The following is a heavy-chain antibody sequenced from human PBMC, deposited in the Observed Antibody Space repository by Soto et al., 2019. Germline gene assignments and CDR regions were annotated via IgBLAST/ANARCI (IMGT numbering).Heavy chain of an antibody. J-gene: IGHJ4*02. CDR1: GYTFSIYG. V-gene: IGHV1-18*04. D-gene: IGHD4-17*01. CDR2: ISPYTGNT. Sequence: ASVKVSCKAAGYTFSIYGISWVRQAPGQGLEWMGWISPYTGNTNYAQKFQDRVTMTTDTSTSTAYMELRSLRSDDTAVYYCARGTPYGDYETPPDYWGQGTLVTVSS. CDR3: ARGTPYGDYETPPDY.